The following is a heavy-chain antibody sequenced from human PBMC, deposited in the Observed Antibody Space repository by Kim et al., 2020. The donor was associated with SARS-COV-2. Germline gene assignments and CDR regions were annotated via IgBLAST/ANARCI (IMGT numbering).Heavy chain of an antibody. V-gene: IGHV3-23*01. CDR2: T. J-gene: IGHJ1*01. D-gene: IGHD6-13*01. Sequence: TYYADAVKGRCTISGDNAKNTLYLQMSSLRAEDTAVYYCAKDPQQLVPFGWGQGTLVTVSS. CDR3: AKDPQQLVPFG.